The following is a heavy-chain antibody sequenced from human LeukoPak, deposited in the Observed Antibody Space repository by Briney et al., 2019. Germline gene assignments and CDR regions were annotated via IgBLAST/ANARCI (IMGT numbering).Heavy chain of an antibody. D-gene: IGHD3-10*01. V-gene: IGHV4-59*08. CDR2: IYYSGST. J-gene: IGHJ5*02. CDR3: AIKRGYYGSGSYSNWFDP. CDR1: GGSISSYY. Sequence: PSETLSLTCTVSGGSISSYYWSWIRQPPGKGLEWIGYIYYSGSTNYNPSLKSRVTISVDTSKNQFSLKLSSVTAAVTAVYYCAIKRGYYGSGSYSNWFDPWGQGTLVTVSS.